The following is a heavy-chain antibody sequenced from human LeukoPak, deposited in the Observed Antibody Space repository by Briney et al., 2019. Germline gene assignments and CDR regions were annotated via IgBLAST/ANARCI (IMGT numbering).Heavy chain of an antibody. J-gene: IGHJ4*02. D-gene: IGHD3-16*02. CDR2: ISYDGSNK. Sequence: PGGSLRLSCAASGFTFSSYAMHWVRQTPGKGLEWVAVISYDGSNKYYADSVKGRFTISRDNSENTLYLQMNSLRAEDTAVYYCASWDDYVWGSHRYTKFDYWGQGTLVTVSS. V-gene: IGHV3-30-3*01. CDR3: ASWDDYVWGSHRYTKFDY. CDR1: GFTFSSYA.